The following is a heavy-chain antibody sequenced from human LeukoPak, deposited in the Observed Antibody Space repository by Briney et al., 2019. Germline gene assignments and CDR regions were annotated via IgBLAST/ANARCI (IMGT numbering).Heavy chain of an antibody. J-gene: IGHJ3*02. Sequence: SETLSLTCTVSGGSISSYYWSWIRQPAGKGLEWIGRIYTSGSTNYNPSLKSRVTMSVDTSKNQFSLKLSSVTAADTAVYYCARRGYYYGSGKPFDIWGQGTMVTVSS. CDR1: GGSISSYY. V-gene: IGHV4-4*07. CDR2: IYTSGST. CDR3: ARRGYYYGSGKPFDI. D-gene: IGHD3-10*01.